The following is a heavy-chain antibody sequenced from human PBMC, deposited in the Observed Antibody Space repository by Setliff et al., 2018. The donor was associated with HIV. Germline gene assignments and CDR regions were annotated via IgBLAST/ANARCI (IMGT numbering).Heavy chain of an antibody. CDR1: GLTIKDNY. V-gene: IGHV3-7*01. Sequence: SCVASGLTIKDNYMNWVRQAPGRGLECVANIKEDGSEKYYVDSVKGRFTISRDNAKDSLYLQMNNLRAEDTAVYYCARDATRGGDMDVWGKGITVTVSS. J-gene: IGHJ6*03. D-gene: IGHD2-15*01. CDR2: IKEDGSEK. CDR3: ARDATRGGDMDV.